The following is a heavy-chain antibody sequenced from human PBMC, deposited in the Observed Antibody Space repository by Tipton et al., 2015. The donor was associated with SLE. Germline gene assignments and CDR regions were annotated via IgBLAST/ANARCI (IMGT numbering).Heavy chain of an antibody. J-gene: IGHJ5*02. D-gene: IGHD6-19*01. Sequence: TLSLTCTVSGGSISSSSYYWGWIRQPPGKGLEWIGEINHSRSTNYNPSLKGRVTISVDTSKNQFSLKLSSVTAADTAVYYCARAQWLVRWFDPWGQGTLVTVSS. V-gene: IGHV4-39*07. CDR1: GGSISSSSYY. CDR2: INHSRST. CDR3: ARAQWLVRWFDP.